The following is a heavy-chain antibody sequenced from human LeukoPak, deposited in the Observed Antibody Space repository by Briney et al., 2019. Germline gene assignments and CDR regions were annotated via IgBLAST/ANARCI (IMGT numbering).Heavy chain of an antibody. J-gene: IGHJ4*02. CDR3: ATSTAAAGTD. Sequence: PGGPLRLSCAASGFSFRSYAMSWVRQAPGKGLEWVSGIGSGGGDTYFADSVKGRFIVSRDISKNTLYLQMNSLRAEDTAIYCCATSTAAAGTDWGQGTLVTVSS. V-gene: IGHV3-23*01. CDR1: GFSFRSYA. D-gene: IGHD6-13*01. CDR2: IGSGGGDT.